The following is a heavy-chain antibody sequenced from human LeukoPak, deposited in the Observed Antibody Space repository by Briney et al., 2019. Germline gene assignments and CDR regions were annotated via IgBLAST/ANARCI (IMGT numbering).Heavy chain of an antibody. CDR3: ARVVASNLGYYFDY. CDR2: IYHSGST. D-gene: IGHD7-27*01. J-gene: IGHJ4*02. V-gene: IGHV4-38-2*02. CDR1: GYSISSGYY. Sequence: SETLSLTCTVSGYSISSGYYWGWIRQPPGKGLEWIGSIYHSGSTYYNPSLKSRVTISVDTSKNQFSLKLSSVTAADTAVYYCARVVASNLGYYFDYWGQGTLVTVSS.